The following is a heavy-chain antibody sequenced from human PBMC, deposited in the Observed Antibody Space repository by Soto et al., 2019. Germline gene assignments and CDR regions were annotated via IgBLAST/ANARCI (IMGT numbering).Heavy chain of an antibody. J-gene: IGHJ6*02. CDR1: RDSVSRNSVA. CDR3: ARGQADYYAMDV. CDR2: TYYRSKWYN. Sequence: PSQTLSLTCVISRDSVSRNSVAWNWIRQSPSRGLEWLGRTYYRSKWYNNYAESVKSRITINPDTSKNQFSLQLNSVTPEDTAVYCCARGQADYYAMDVWGQGTTVTVSS. D-gene: IGHD2-15*01. V-gene: IGHV6-1*01.